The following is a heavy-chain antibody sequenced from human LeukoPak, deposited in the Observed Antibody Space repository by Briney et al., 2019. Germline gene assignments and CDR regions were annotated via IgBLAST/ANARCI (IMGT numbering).Heavy chain of an antibody. CDR1: GGSISSYY. D-gene: IGHD6-13*01. Sequence: SETLSLTCTVSGGSISSYYRSWIRQPAGKGLEWIGRIYTSGSTNYNPSLKSRVTMSVDTSKNQFSLKLSSVTAADTAVYYCASQYSSSWYLSKYFDYWGQGTLVTVSS. CDR3: ASQYSSSWYLSKYFDY. J-gene: IGHJ4*02. CDR2: IYTSGST. V-gene: IGHV4-4*07.